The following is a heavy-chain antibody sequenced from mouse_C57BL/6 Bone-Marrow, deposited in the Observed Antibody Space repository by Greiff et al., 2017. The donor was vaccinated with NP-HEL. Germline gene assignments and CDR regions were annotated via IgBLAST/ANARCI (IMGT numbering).Heavy chain of an antibody. J-gene: IGHJ3*01. Sequence: QVQLQQPGAELVKPGASVKLSCKASGYTFTSYWMHWVKQRPGQGLEWIGMIHPNSGSTNYNEKFKSKATLTVDKSSSTAYMQLSSLTSEDSAVYYCARSESSGYDPFTYWGQGTLVTVSA. D-gene: IGHD3-2*02. CDR2: IHPNSGST. CDR1: GYTFTSYW. CDR3: ARSESSGYDPFTY. V-gene: IGHV1-64*01.